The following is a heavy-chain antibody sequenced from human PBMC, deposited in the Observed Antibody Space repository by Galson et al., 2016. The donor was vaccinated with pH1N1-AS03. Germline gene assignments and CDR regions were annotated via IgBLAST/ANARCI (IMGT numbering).Heavy chain of an antibody. V-gene: IGHV1-46*01. CDR2: IGPSGGPT. CDR1: GYTLTRYY. J-gene: IGHJ4*02. Sequence: SCKASGYTLTRYYMHWVRQAPGQGLEWMGIIGPSGGPTTYAPKFQGRITITTDTSTSTVYMELVSLRSEDTAVYYCARRYYFDYWGQGTLVTVSS. D-gene: IGHD3-16*02. CDR3: ARRYYFDY.